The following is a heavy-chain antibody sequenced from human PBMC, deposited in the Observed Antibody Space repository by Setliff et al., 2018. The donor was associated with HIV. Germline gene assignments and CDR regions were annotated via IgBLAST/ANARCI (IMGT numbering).Heavy chain of an antibody. J-gene: IGHJ4*02. CDR1: GYNLNSYG. Sequence: ASVKVSCKASGYNLNSYGISWVRQAPGQGLEWMGWISTYNGNTNFAQKVQGRVTLTTDPSTPTAYMELRSLKSEDTAVYYCARAVGGSNYFDYSGYQDFWGQGTRVTVSS. D-gene: IGHD3-22*01. CDR3: ARAVGGSNYFDYSGYQDF. V-gene: IGHV1-18*01. CDR2: ISTYNGNT.